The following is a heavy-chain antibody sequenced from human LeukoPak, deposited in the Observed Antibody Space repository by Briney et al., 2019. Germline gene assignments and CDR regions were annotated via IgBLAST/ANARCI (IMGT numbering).Heavy chain of an antibody. J-gene: IGHJ4*02. D-gene: IGHD3-9*01. CDR1: GFTFSSYA. CDR3: AGYDILTVFDY. Sequence: PGGSLRLSCAASGFTFSSYAMHWVRQAPGEGLEWVAVISYDGSNKYYADSVKGRFTISRDNAKNSLYLQMNSLRAEDTAVYYCAGYDILTVFDYWGQGTLVTVSS. CDR2: ISYDGSNK. V-gene: IGHV3-30-3*01.